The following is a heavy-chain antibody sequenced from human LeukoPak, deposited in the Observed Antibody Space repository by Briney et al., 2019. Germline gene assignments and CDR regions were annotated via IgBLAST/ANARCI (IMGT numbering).Heavy chain of an antibody. CDR1: GYSFGGYS. CDR2: INPNSANT. CDR3: ARDGAYSLGLIWLDP. D-gene: IGHD5-18*01. Sequence: ASVKISCKTSGYSFGGYSIHWVRQAPGQGLEWMGRINPNSANTKYAQKFQGRVTMTRDTSTNTVFMELSSLRSDDTAVYYCARDGAYSLGLIWLDPWGQGTLVSVSS. V-gene: IGHV1-2*06. J-gene: IGHJ5*02.